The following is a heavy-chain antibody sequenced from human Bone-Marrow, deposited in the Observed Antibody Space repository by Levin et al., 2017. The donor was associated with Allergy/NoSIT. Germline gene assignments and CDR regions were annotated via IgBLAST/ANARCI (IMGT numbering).Heavy chain of an antibody. CDR1: GFTFSSYW. D-gene: IGHD3-10*01. Sequence: GGSLRLSCAASGFTFSSYWMHWVRQAPGKGLVWVSRINSDGSSTSYADSVKGRFTISRDNAKNTLYLQMNSLRAEDTAVYYCARHGGLWLDYYYYGMDVWGQGTTVTVSS. CDR2: INSDGSST. V-gene: IGHV3-74*01. J-gene: IGHJ6*02. CDR3: ARHGGLWLDYYYYGMDV.